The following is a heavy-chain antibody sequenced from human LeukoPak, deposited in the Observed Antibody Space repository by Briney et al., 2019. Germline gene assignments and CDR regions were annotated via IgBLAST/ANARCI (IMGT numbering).Heavy chain of an antibody. CDR3: ARLTRLSTSPDRYYLDY. Sequence: SETLSLTCTVSGDSISSYYWSWIRQPPWKGLEWIGYIYTSGGTNYIPSLKGRVTISIDTSKNQFSLKLSSVTAADSAVYYCARLTRLSTSPDRYYLDYWSQGTLVTVSS. J-gene: IGHJ4*02. V-gene: IGHV4-4*09. D-gene: IGHD6-6*01. CDR1: GDSISSYY. CDR2: IYTSGGT.